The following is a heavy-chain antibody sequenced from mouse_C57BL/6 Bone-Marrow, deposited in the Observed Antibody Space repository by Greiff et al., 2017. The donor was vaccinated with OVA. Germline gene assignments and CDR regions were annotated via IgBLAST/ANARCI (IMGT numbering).Heavy chain of an antibody. CDR1: GFTFSDYY. V-gene: IGHV5-16*01. CDR2: ITYDGSST. CDR3: ARLVTTVPLYWYFDV. D-gene: IGHD1-1*01. Sequence: EVKLMESEGGLVQPGSSMKLSCTASGFTFSDYYMAWVRQVPEKGLEWVANITYDGSSTYYLDSLKSRFIISRDNAKNILYLQMSSLKSEDTATYDWARLVTTVPLYWYFDVWGTGTTVTVSS. J-gene: IGHJ1*03.